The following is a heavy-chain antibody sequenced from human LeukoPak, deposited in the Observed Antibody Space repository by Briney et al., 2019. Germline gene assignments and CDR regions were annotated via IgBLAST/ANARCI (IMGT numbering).Heavy chain of an antibody. D-gene: IGHD6-13*01. CDR1: GGTFSSCA. V-gene: IGHV1-69*13. Sequence: SVKVSCKASGGTFSSCAISWVRQAPGQGLEWMGGIIPIFGTANYAQKFQGRVTITADESTSTAYMELSSLRSEDTAVYYCARDHPTQLVRYFPLHWGQGTLVTVSS. CDR3: ARDHPTQLVRYFPLH. J-gene: IGHJ4*02. CDR2: IIPIFGTA.